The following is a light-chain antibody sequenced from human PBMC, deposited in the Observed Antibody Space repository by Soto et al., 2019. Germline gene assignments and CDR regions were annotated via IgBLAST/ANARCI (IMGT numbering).Light chain of an antibody. Sequence: DIQMTQSPSSLSASVGARVLITCRASQSISNYLNWYQQKPGKAPNLLIYAASSLQSGVPSRFSGSGSGTDFTLTISSLQPEDFATYYCQQSYSTPITFGQGTRLEIK. CDR3: QQSYSTPIT. CDR1: QSISNY. V-gene: IGKV1-39*01. CDR2: AAS. J-gene: IGKJ5*01.